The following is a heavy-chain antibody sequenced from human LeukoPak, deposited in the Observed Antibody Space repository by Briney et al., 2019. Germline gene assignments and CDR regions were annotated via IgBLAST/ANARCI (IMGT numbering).Heavy chain of an antibody. Sequence: GESLKISCKGSGYSFTSYWIGWVRQMPGKGLEWMGIIYPGDSDTRYSPSFQDQVTISADKSISTAYLQWSSLKASDTAMYYCARTYYYDSPGLGAFDIWGQGTMVTVSS. J-gene: IGHJ3*02. CDR2: IYPGDSDT. CDR3: ARTYYYDSPGLGAFDI. CDR1: GYSFTSYW. D-gene: IGHD3-22*01. V-gene: IGHV5-51*01.